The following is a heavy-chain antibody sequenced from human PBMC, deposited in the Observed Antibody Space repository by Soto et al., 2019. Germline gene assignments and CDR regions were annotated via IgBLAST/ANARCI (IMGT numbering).Heavy chain of an antibody. J-gene: IGHJ5*02. CDR1: GFIFRNYH. V-gene: IGHV3-48*02. CDR2: IRNSGNII. Sequence: DVQLVESGGGVVQPGGSLRLSCAASGFIFRNYHMNWVRQAPGKGLEWVSYIRNSGNIIYYADSVKGRFTISRDNAKDSLYLQMNSRRDEDTAVYYCTRQNIEHSSGWYPWGQGTLVTVSS. CDR3: TRQNIEHSSGWYP. D-gene: IGHD6-13*01.